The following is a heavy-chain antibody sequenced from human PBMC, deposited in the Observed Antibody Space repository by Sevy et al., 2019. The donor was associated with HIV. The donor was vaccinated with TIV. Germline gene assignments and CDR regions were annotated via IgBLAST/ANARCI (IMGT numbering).Heavy chain of an antibody. CDR1: GGTFSSYA. CDR3: ARTPVDTVPGATDVYFEN. D-gene: IGHD2-2*01. Sequence: ASVKVSCKASGGTFSSYALSWVRQAPGQGLEWLGGIIPIFRTTNLSQKFQGRVTITADDSRSTVYMELSTLRSADTAVYYCARTPVDTVPGATDVYFENWGQGTLVTVSS. J-gene: IGHJ4*02. CDR2: IIPIFRTT. V-gene: IGHV1-69*13.